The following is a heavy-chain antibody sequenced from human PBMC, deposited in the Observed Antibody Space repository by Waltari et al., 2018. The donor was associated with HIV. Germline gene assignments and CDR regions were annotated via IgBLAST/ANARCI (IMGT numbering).Heavy chain of an antibody. J-gene: IGHJ4*02. CDR3: ARDGGRRGPFGY. D-gene: IGHD3-3*01. CDR2: IKQDGSEK. Sequence: EVQLVESGGGLVQPGGSLRLSCAASGFTFSNYWMSWVRQAPGKGLEWWANIKQDGSEKYYVDSVKGRFTISRDNDKNSVDLQMNSLRAEDTAVYYCARDGGRRGPFGYWGQGTLVTVSS. CDR1: GFTFSNYW. V-gene: IGHV3-7*01.